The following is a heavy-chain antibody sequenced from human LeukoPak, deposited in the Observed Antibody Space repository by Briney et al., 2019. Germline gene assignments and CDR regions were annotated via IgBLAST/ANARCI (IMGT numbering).Heavy chain of an antibody. V-gene: IGHV3-7*01. CDR2: IRQDGSDN. CDR1: GLAFSHYW. CDR3: AKSFWWFGEFSPFDY. Sequence: GGSLRLSCAASGLAFSHYWMSWVRQAPGKGLEWLANIRQDGSDNYYADSVKGRFTFSRDNAKNSLYLQMNSLRAEDTAVYYCAKSFWWFGEFSPFDYWGQGTLVTVSS. J-gene: IGHJ4*02. D-gene: IGHD3-10*01.